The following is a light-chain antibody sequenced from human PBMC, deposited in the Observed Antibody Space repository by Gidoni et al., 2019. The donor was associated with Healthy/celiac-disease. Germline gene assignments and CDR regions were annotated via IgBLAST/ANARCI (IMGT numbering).Light chain of an antibody. CDR1: QSLLHSNGYNY. Sequence: DIVMTQSPLSLPVTPGKPASISCRSSQSLLHSNGYNYLDWYLQKPGQSPQLLIYLGSNRASGVPDRFSGSGSGTDFTLKISRVEAEYVGVYYCMQALQTQWTFGQGTKVEIK. CDR2: LGS. CDR3: MQALQTQWT. V-gene: IGKV2-28*01. J-gene: IGKJ1*01.